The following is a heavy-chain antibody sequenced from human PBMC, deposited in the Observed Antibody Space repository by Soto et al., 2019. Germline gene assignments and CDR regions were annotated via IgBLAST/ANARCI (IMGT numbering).Heavy chain of an antibody. CDR3: ARRFLRFGELLLWFDP. J-gene: IGHJ5*02. V-gene: IGHV4-39*01. CDR2: IYYSGST. CDR1: GGSISSSSYY. Sequence: QLQLQESGPGLVKPSETLSLTCTVSGGSISSSSYYWGWIRQPPGKGLEWIGSIYYSGSTYYNPSLKSRVTISVDTSKNQFSLKLSSVTAADTAVYYCARRFLRFGELLLWFDPWGQGTLVTVSS. D-gene: IGHD3-10*01.